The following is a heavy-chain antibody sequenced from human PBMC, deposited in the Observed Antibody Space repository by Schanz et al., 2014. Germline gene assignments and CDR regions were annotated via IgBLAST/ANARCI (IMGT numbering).Heavy chain of an antibody. CDR1: GLNFDYYG. J-gene: IGHJ6*03. D-gene: IGHD1-1*01. V-gene: IGHV3-7*01. CDR2: IGDDGADK. Sequence: VQLVESGGGVVQLGRSLRLSCATSGLNFDYYGMNWVRQAPGKGLEWVANIGDDGADKYYLDSVRGRFTISRDNTKNFLHLEMNNLRAEDTAVYFCARESGGQNDLDTEPHKYTYMDVWGKGTTVTVSS. CDR3: ARESGGQNDLDTEPHKYTYMDV.